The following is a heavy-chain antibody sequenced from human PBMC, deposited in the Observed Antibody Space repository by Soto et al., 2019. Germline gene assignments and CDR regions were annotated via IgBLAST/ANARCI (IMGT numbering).Heavy chain of an antibody. Sequence: PGGSLRLSCAASGFTFSSYGMHWVRQAPGKGLEWVALISYDGSNKYYADSVKGRFTISRDNSKNTLYLQMNSLRAEDTAVYYCEKAISWVEGTHYYGTDVWGQGTTVNVSS. CDR2: ISYDGSNK. CDR1: GFTFSSYG. D-gene: IGHD1-1*01. CDR3: EKAISWVEGTHYYGTDV. J-gene: IGHJ6*02. V-gene: IGHV3-30*18.